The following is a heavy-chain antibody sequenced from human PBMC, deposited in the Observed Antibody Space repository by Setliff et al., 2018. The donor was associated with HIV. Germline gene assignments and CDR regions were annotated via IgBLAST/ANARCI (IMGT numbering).Heavy chain of an antibody. J-gene: IGHJ5*02. CDR3: ARHGIVVVIAIPNWFDP. CDR1: GVSIISGGFY. CDR2: IYYSGTT. V-gene: IGHV4-31*03. Sequence: LSLTCSVSGVSIISGGFYWSWIRQHPEKGLEWIGYIYYSGTTTYNPSLKSRVTISVDTSKNQFSLKLTSVTAADTAVYYCARHGIVVVIAIPNWFDPWGQGTLVTVSS. D-gene: IGHD2-21*01.